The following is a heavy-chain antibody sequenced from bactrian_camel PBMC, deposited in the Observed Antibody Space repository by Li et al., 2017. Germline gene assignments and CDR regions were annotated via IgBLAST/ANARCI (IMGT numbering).Heavy chain of an antibody. V-gene: IGHV3S10*01. D-gene: IGHD2*01. CDR1: GFAHSSYC. J-gene: IGHJ4*01. CDR3: AAASDSFCVGRVPPWPAERLTT. Sequence: DVQLVESGGGSVQSGGSLRLSCAASGFAHSSYCMGWFRQAPGKEREGVAGLDSAGRTNYADSVKGRFTISQDNDKNTVYLQMNSLKLEDTGMYFCAAASDSFCVGRVPPWPAERLTTRGQGTQVTV. CDR2: LDSAGRT.